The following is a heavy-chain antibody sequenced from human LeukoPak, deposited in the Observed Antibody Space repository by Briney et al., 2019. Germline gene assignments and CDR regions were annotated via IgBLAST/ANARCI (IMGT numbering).Heavy chain of an antibody. D-gene: IGHD6-13*01. CDR2: ISGSGGST. CDR1: GFIFSTYA. V-gene: IGHV3-23*01. CDR3: ARVIRAAPGKGYFDY. J-gene: IGHJ4*02. Sequence: GGSLRLSCAPSGFIFSTYALSWVRQAPGKGLEWASSISGSGGSTYRADSVKGRFTISRDSSKNTLYLQMNGLRAEDTAIYYCARVIRAAPGKGYFDYWGQGTLVTVSS.